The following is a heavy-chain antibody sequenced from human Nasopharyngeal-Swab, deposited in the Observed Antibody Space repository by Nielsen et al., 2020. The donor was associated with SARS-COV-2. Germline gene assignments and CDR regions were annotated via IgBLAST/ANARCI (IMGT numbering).Heavy chain of an antibody. Sequence: GESLKISCTGSGYSFPSYWIAWVRQMPGKGLEWMGIIYPLDSDTRYSPSFQGQVTISADKSISTAYLQWSSLKASDTAMYYCVRPEGVATSFKYYFQYGMDVWGQGTMVTVPS. V-gene: IGHV5-51*01. CDR2: IYPLDSDT. D-gene: IGHD5-12*01. CDR3: VRPEGVATSFKYYFQYGMDV. J-gene: IGHJ6*02. CDR1: GYSFPSYW.